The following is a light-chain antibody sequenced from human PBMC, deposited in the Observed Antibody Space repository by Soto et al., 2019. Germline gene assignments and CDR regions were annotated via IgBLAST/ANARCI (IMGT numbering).Light chain of an antibody. Sequence: DIQMTQSPSSLSASVEDRVTITCRASQTISTWMAWYQQKPGKAPKLLVYDASTLQSGVASRFSGSGSGTEFTLIISGLQPDDSATYYCQQYTNTNNPWMFGQGTKVDIK. CDR3: QQYTNTNNPWM. J-gene: IGKJ1*01. CDR1: QTISTW. CDR2: DAS. V-gene: IGKV1-5*01.